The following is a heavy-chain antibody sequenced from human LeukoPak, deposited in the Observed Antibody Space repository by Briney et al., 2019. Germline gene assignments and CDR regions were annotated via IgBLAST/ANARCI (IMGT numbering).Heavy chain of an antibody. CDR3: ARDLEDCTTGLCYRTFDI. Sequence: SETLSLTCTVSGGSISTHQWSWIRQPPGKGLEWIGYIYYTGSSNYNPSLKSRVTISVDTSKNHFSLKLRSVTAADTAIYYCARDLEDCTTGLCYRTFDISGRGTLVTVSS. D-gene: IGHD2-8*01. CDR2: IYYTGSS. J-gene: IGHJ3*02. CDR1: GGSISTHQ. V-gene: IGHV4-59*11.